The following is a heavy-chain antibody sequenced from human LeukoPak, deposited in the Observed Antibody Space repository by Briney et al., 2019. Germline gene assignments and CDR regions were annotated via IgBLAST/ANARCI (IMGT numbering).Heavy chain of an antibody. J-gene: IGHJ4*02. Sequence: GGSLRLSCAASGFTFSNYEMNWVRQAPGKGLEWVSYISSSGNTIYYADSVKGRFTISRDNAKNSLYLQMNSLRAEDTAVYYCAREENDDSGYFDYWGQGTLVTVSS. D-gene: IGHD1-26*01. V-gene: IGHV3-48*03. CDR3: AREENDDSGYFDY. CDR1: GFTFSNYE. CDR2: ISSSGNTI.